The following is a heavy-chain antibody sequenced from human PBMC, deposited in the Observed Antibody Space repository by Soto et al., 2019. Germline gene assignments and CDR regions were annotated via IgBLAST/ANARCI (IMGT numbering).Heavy chain of an antibody. J-gene: IGHJ3*02. CDR1: GYTFTGYY. Sequence: GASVKVSCKASGYTFTGYYMHWVRQAPGQGLEWMGWINPNSGGTNYAQKLQGRVTMTTDTSTSTAYMEMRSLRSDDTAVYYCARDISQMGALDIWGQGKMVTVSS. CDR2: INPNSGGT. CDR3: ARDISQMGALDI. D-gene: IGHD1-20*01. V-gene: IGHV1-2*02.